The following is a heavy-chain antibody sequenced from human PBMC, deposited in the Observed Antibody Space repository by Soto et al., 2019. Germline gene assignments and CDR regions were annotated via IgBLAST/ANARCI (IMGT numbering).Heavy chain of an antibody. Sequence: DVQLVESGGGLVQPGRSLRFSCAASGFTFDDYAMHWVRQAPGKGLEWVSGISWNSGRIGYADSVKGRFTISRDNAKNSLYLEMNSLRAEDTALYYCVKGSGYELGGNYFDYWGEGTLVSVSS. CDR1: GFTFDDYA. J-gene: IGHJ4*02. CDR3: VKGSGYELGGNYFDY. D-gene: IGHD5-12*01. V-gene: IGHV3-9*01. CDR2: ISWNSGRI.